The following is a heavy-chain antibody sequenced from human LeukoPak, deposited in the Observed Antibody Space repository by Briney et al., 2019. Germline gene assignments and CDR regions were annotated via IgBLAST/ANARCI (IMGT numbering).Heavy chain of an antibody. CDR2: ISNSGSTI. J-gene: IGHJ3*02. CDR1: GFNFSNYE. Sequence: GGSLRLSCAASGFNFSNYEMNWVRQAPGKGLEWVSYISNSGSTISYADSVKGRFTISRDNAKNSLDLQMNSLRAEDTAVYYCARDRGPRYYYYDSGGDAFNIWGQGTMVTVSS. CDR3: ARDRGPRYYYYDSGGDAFNI. V-gene: IGHV3-48*03. D-gene: IGHD3-22*01.